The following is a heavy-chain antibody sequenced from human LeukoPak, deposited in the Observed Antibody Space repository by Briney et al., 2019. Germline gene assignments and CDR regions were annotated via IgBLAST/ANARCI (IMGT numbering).Heavy chain of an antibody. Sequence: QTGGSLRLSCAASGFTVSSNHMSWVRQAPGKGLEWVSVIYSGGSTYYADSVKGRFTISRDNSKNTLYLQMNSLRAEDTAVYYCAREGQLDPFDYWGQGTLVTVSS. D-gene: IGHD6-13*01. CDR3: AREGQLDPFDY. J-gene: IGHJ4*02. CDR2: IYSGGST. V-gene: IGHV3-53*01. CDR1: GFTVSSNH.